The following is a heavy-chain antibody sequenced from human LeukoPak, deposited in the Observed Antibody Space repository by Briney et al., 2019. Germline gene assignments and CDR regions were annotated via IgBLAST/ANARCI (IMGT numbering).Heavy chain of an antibody. CDR2: ISSSGTYK. V-gene: IGHV3-21*01. J-gene: IGHJ4*02. CDR1: GFTFSSYS. CDR3: AKGKDSVAGATNDY. Sequence: PGGSLRLSCAVSGFTFSSYSMSWVRQAPGKGLEWVSSISSSGTYKYYADSVKGRFTISRDNAKNSLCLQMNSLRAEDTAVYYCAKGKDSVAGATNDYWGQGTLVTVSS. D-gene: IGHD6-19*01.